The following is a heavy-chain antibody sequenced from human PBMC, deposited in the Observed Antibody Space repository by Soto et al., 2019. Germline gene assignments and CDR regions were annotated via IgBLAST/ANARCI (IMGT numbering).Heavy chain of an antibody. J-gene: IGHJ4*02. CDR1: GYTFTSYY. Sequence: ASVKVSCKASGYTFTSYYMHWVRQAPGQGLEWMGIINPSGGSTSYAQKFQGRVTMTRDTSTSTVYMELSSLRSEDTAVYYCARDPLPPYYYDSSGYYDYWGQGTLVTVSS. CDR3: ARDPLPPYYYDSSGYYDY. D-gene: IGHD3-22*01. V-gene: IGHV1-46*01. CDR2: INPSGGST.